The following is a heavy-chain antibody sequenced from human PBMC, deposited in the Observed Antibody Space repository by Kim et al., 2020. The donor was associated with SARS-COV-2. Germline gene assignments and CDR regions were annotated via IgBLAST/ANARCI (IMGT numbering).Heavy chain of an antibody. V-gene: IGHV4-59*13. CDR3: ARVKGGYGSGSFYGMDV. CDR2: IYYSGST. D-gene: IGHD3-10*01. CDR1: GGSISSYY. Sequence: SETLSLTCTVSGGSISSYYWSWIRQPPGKGLEWIGYIYYSGSTNYNPSLKSRVTISVDTSKNQFSLKLSSVTAADTAVYYCARVKGGYGSGSFYGMDVWGQGTTVTVSS. J-gene: IGHJ6*02.